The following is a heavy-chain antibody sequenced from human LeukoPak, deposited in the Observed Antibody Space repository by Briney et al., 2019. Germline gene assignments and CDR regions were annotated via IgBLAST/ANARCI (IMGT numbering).Heavy chain of an antibody. CDR3: ARDLVGYSGYDYSHAPRSYYYGMDV. Sequence: PGGSLRLSCAASGFAFSSYAMSWVRQAPGKGLEWVSVISGSAGGTYYADSVKGRFTISRDNSKNTLYLQMNSLRAEDTAVYYCARDLVGYSGYDYSHAPRSYYYGMDVWGQGTTVTVSS. V-gene: IGHV3-23*01. CDR1: GFAFSSYA. CDR2: ISGSAGGT. J-gene: IGHJ6*02. D-gene: IGHD5-12*01.